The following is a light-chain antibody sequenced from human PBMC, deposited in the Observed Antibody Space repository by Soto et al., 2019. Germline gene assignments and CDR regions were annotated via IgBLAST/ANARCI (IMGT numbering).Light chain of an antibody. J-gene: IGKJ4*01. V-gene: IGKV1-33*01. CDR2: AAT. Sequence: DIQMTQSPSSLAASVGDRVTITCRASRSISGYLNWYQQKAGKAPKLLVYAATSLETGVPSRFTGSGSGTHFTLTISSLQPEDLATYYCQQYDNLPLTFGGGTKV. CDR3: QQYDNLPLT. CDR1: RSISGY.